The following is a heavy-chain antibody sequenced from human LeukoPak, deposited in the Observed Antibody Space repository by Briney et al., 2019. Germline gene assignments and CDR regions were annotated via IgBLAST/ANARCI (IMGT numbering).Heavy chain of an antibody. CDR2: ISGSGGST. CDR1: GFTFSSDA. CDR3: AKAGSIRFDY. Sequence: TGGSLRLSCAASGFTFSSDAMSWVRQAPGKGLEWVSAISGSGGSTYYADSVKGRFTISRDNSKNTLYLQVNSLRAEDTAVYYCAKAGSIRFDYWGQGTLVTVSS. V-gene: IGHV3-23*01. J-gene: IGHJ4*02. D-gene: IGHD1-26*01.